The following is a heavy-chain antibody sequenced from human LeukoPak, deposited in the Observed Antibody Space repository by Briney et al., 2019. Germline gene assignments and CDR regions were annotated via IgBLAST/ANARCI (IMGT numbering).Heavy chain of an antibody. V-gene: IGHV3-7*01. CDR2: IKQDGSEK. D-gene: IGHD1-26*01. CDR1: GFTFSSYW. Sequence: GGPLRLSCAASGFTFSSYWMSWVRQAPGKGLEWVANIKQDGSEKYYVDSVKGRFTISRDNAKNSLYLQMNSLRAEDTAVYYCARDRIPGGSYSDYYYYYGMDVWGQGTTVTVSS. CDR3: ARDRIPGGSYSDYYYYYGMDV. J-gene: IGHJ6*02.